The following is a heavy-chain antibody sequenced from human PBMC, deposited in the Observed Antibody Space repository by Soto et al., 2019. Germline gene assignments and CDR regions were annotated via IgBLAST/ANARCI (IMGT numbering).Heavy chain of an antibody. CDR1: GGTFSSYA. Sequence: SVKVSCKASGGTFSSYAISWVRQAPGQGLEWMGGIIPIFGTANYAQKFQGRVTITADESTSTAYMELSSLRSEDTAVYYCARDSQADILTGYPFYYSGMDVWGQGTTVTVSS. V-gene: IGHV1-69*13. D-gene: IGHD3-9*01. CDR2: IIPIFGTA. J-gene: IGHJ6*02. CDR3: ARDSQADILTGYPFYYSGMDV.